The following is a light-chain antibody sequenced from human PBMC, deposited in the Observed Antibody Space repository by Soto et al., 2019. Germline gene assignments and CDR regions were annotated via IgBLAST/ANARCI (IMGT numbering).Light chain of an antibody. V-gene: IGKV3-11*01. J-gene: IGKJ3*01. CDR2: DAS. CDR1: QSVSSY. CDR3: QQRSNWPT. Sequence: EIVLTQSPATLSLSPGARATLSCRASQSVSSYLAWYQQKPGQAPRLLIYDASNRATGIPARFSGSGSGTDFTLTISSLEPEDFAVYYCQQRSNWPTFGPGTKVDSK.